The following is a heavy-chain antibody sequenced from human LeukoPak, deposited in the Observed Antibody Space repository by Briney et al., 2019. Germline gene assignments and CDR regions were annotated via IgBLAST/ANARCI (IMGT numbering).Heavy chain of an antibody. CDR1: GGTFSSYA. CDR3: ARATQHCSSTSCYGRDYYYYYYMDV. Sequence: SVKVSCKASGGTFSSYAISWVRQAPGQGLEWMGGIIPIFGTANYAQKFQGRVTITADESTSTAYMELSSLRTEDTAVYYCARATQHCSSTSCYGRDYYYYYYMDVWGKGTTVTVSS. J-gene: IGHJ6*03. CDR2: IIPIFGTA. D-gene: IGHD2-2*01. V-gene: IGHV1-69*13.